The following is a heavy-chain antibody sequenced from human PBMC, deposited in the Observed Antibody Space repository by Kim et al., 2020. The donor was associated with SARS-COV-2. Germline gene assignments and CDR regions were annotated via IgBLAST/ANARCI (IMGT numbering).Heavy chain of an antibody. Sequence: SETLSLTCTVSGYSISSGYYWGWIRQPPGKGLEWIGSIYHSGSTYYNPSLKSRVTISVDTSKNQFSLKLSSVTAADTAVYYCARARLNYYDSSENYFDYWGQGTLVTVSS. CDR2: IYHSGST. CDR3: ARARLNYYDSSENYFDY. CDR1: GYSISSGYY. J-gene: IGHJ4*02. D-gene: IGHD3-22*01. V-gene: IGHV4-38-2*02.